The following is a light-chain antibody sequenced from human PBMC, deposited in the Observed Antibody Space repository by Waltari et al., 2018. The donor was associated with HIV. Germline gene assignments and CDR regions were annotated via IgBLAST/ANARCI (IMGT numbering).Light chain of an antibody. J-gene: IGLJ2*01. CDR2: DKN. Sequence: SSELTQDPAVSVALGQTVRSTCQGDSVRTYYATWYQQKPGQAPLLVIFDKNNRPSGIPDRFSGSSSGNTASLTITGTQAEDEGDYYCNSRDKSGNFVVFGGGTKLTVL. CDR3: NSRDKSGNFVV. V-gene: IGLV3-19*01. CDR1: SVRTYY.